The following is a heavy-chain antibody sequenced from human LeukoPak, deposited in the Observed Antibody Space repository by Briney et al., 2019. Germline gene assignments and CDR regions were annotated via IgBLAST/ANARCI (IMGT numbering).Heavy chain of an antibody. J-gene: IGHJ4*02. V-gene: IGHV3-7*01. CDR2: IKQDGSEK. D-gene: IGHD6-13*01. Sequence: GGSLRLSCAASGFTFSSYWMSWVRQAPGKGLEWVANIKQDGSEKYYVDSVKGRFTISRDNAKNSLYLQMNSLRAGDTAVYYCARLYRIAAAGLFDYWGQGTLVTVSS. CDR3: ARLYRIAAAGLFDY. CDR1: GFTFSSYW.